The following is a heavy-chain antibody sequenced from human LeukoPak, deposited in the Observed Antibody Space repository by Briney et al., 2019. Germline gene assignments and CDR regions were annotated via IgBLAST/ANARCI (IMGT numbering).Heavy chain of an antibody. CDR3: AREGWYFDY. CDR2: ISSSSSYI. Sequence: GGSLRLSCAASGFTFSSYAMSWVRQAPGKGLEWVSSISSSSSYIYYAGSVKGRFTISRDNAKNSLYLQMNSLRAEDTAVYYCAREGWYFDYWGQGTLVTVSS. CDR1: GFTFSSYA. D-gene: IGHD5-24*01. J-gene: IGHJ4*02. V-gene: IGHV3-21*01.